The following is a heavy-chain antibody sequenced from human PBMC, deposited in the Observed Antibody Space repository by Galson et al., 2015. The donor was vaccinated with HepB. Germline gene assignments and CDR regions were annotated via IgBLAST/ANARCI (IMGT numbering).Heavy chain of an antibody. V-gene: IGHV3-23*01. Sequence: SLRLSCAASGFPLKNYAMSWVRQAPGKGLQWVSSISGTSYSTYYAASVKGRFTISRDNSKNTLYLQMKRLRAEDTAVYYCAKDMSALDYWGQGTLVTVSS. CDR2: ISGTSYST. CDR1: GFPLKNYA. D-gene: IGHD3-10*02. J-gene: IGHJ4*02. CDR3: AKDMSALDY.